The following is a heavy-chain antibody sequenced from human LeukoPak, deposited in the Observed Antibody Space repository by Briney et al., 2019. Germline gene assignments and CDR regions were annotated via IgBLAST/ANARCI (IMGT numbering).Heavy chain of an antibody. CDR1: GFTFSNYA. V-gene: IGHV3-23*01. J-gene: IGHJ4*02. CDR2: ISDGGTSR. Sequence: GGSLRLSCAASGFTFSNYAMNWFRQAPGKGLEWVSSISDGGTSRYYADSVTGRFTISRDNSQNKLFLQMNSLRAEDTAIYYCALIYYSGSGYWGQGTLVTVSS. D-gene: IGHD3-10*01. CDR3: ALIYYSGSGY.